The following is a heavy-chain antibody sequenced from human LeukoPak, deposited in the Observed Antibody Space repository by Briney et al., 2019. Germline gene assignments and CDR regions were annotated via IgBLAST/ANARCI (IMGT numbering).Heavy chain of an antibody. J-gene: IGHJ4*02. D-gene: IGHD6-13*01. V-gene: IGHV3-30-3*01. CDR1: GFTFSSYA. Sequence: GGSLRLSCAASGFTFSSYAMHWVRQAPGKGLEWVAVISYDGSNKYYADSVKGRFTISRDNSKNTLYLQMNSLRAEDTAVYYCASSVGSSWSYYFDYWGQGTLVTVSS. CDR3: ASSVGSSWSYYFDY. CDR2: ISYDGSNK.